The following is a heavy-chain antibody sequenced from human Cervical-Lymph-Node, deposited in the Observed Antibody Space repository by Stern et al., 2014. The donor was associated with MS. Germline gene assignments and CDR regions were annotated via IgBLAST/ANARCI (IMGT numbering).Heavy chain of an antibody. CDR2: IWYDGSNK. CDR3: ARDGDFWSGQPSYYFDY. V-gene: IGHV3-33*01. J-gene: IGHJ4*02. D-gene: IGHD3-3*01. CDR1: GFTFSSYG. Sequence: MQLVESGGGVVQPGRSLRLSCAASGFTFSSYGMHWVRQAPGKGLEWGAVIWYDGSNKYYADSVKGRFTISRDNSKNTLYLQMNSLRAEDTAVYYCARDGDFWSGQPSYYFDYWGQGTLVTVSS.